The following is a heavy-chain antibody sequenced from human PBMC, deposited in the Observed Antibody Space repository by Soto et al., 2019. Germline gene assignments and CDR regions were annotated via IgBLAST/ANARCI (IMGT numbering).Heavy chain of an antibody. Sequence: GGSLRLSCAASGLTVSSNYMSWVRQAPGKGLEWVSVISSDGDTYYADSVKGRFTISRGNSKNTLYLQMNSLRAEDTAVYYCANYQGDHYYFDYWGQGTLVTVSS. CDR3: ANYQGDHYYFDY. V-gene: IGHV3-53*01. J-gene: IGHJ4*02. CDR1: GLTVSSNY. D-gene: IGHD2-21*02. CDR2: ISSDGDT.